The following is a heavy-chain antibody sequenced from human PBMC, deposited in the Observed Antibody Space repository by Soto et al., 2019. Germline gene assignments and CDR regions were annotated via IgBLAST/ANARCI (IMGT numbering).Heavy chain of an antibody. V-gene: IGHV4-34*01. CDR3: ARLVRGYCSGGSCYSYYFDY. D-gene: IGHD2-15*01. CDR1: GGSFSGYY. CDR2: INHSGST. Sequence: PSETLSLTCAVYGGSFSGYYWSWIRQPPGKGLEWIGEINHSGSTNYNPSLKSRVTISVDTSKNQFSLKLSSVTAADTAVYYCARLVRGYCSGGSCYSYYFDYWGQGTLVTSPQ. J-gene: IGHJ4*02.